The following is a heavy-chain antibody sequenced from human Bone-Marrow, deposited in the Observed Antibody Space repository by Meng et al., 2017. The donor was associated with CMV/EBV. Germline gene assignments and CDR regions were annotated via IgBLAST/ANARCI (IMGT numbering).Heavy chain of an antibody. Sequence: GGSLRLSCAASGFTFSDYYMSWIRQAPGKGLEWVSAISGSGGSTYYADSVEGRFTISRDNSKNTLYLQMNSLRAEDTAVYYCAKDRAATIHFDYWGQGTLVTVSS. D-gene: IGHD5-24*01. CDR1: GFTFSDYY. CDR3: AKDRAATIHFDY. J-gene: IGHJ4*02. CDR2: ISGSGGST. V-gene: IGHV3-23*01.